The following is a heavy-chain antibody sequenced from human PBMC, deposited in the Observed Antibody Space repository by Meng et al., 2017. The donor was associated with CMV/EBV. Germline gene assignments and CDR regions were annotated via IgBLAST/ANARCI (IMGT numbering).Heavy chain of an antibody. V-gene: IGHV1-46*01. CDR2: INPSGGST. D-gene: IGHD6-13*01. Sequence: QVQLVQCGAEVKQPGASVKVSCKASVYTVTSYYMHWVRQAPGQGLEWMGIINPSGGSTSYAQKFQGRVTITRDTSTSTVYMELSSLRSEDTAVYYCALAEYSSSLFDYWGQGTLVTVSS. J-gene: IGHJ4*02. CDR1: VYTVTSYY. CDR3: ALAEYSSSLFDY.